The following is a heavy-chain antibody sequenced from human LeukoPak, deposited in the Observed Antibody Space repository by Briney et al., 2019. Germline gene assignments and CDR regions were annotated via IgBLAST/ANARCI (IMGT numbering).Heavy chain of an antibody. CDR1: GRSISLGYY. Sequence: SETLSLTCTVPGRSISLGYYWGWIRQPPGKGLEWIGYIYYSGSTNYNPSLKSRVTISVDTSKNQFSLKLSSVTAADTAVYYCARDLGGDYYFDYWGQGTLVTVSS. CDR2: IYYSGST. D-gene: IGHD4-17*01. CDR3: ARDLGGDYYFDY. J-gene: IGHJ4*02. V-gene: IGHV4-59*01.